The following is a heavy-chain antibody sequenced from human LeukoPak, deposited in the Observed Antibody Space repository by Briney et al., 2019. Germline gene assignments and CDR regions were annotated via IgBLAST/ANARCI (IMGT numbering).Heavy chain of an antibody. Sequence: ASVKVSCTASGYTFTVYYMHWVRQAPGQGFEWMGWINPNSGDTNYAPKFQGRVTMTRDTSISTAHMELSRLRSDDTAVYYCARANPLYCSSTTCLFDYWGQGTLVTVSS. CDR2: INPNSGDT. CDR3: ARANPLYCSSTTCLFDY. D-gene: IGHD2-2*01. CDR1: GYTFTVYY. J-gene: IGHJ4*02. V-gene: IGHV1-2*02.